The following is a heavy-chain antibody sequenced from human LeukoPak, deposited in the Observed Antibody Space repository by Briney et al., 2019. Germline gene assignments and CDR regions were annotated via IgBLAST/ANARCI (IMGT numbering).Heavy chain of an antibody. V-gene: IGHV4-31*03. J-gene: IGHJ4*02. CDR2: IYYSGST. CDR3: ARGWSYGDSYYFDY. CDR1: GGSISSGGYY. Sequence: SETLSLTCTVSGGSISSGGYYWSWIRQHPGKGLEWIGYIYYSGSTYYNPSLKSRVTISVDRSKNQFSLKLSSVTAADTAVYYCARGWSYGDSYYFDYWGQGTLVTVSS. D-gene: IGHD4-17*01.